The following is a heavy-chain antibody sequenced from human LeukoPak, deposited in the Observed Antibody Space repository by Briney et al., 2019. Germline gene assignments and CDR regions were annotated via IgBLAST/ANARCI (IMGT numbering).Heavy chain of an antibody. CDR1: GGSISSYY. V-gene: IGHV4-59*01. Sequence: PSETLSLTCTVSGGSISSYYWSWIRQPPGKGLEWIGYIYYSGSTNYNPSLKSRVTISVDTSKNQFSLKLSSVTAADTAVYYCARDHRREWFDPGGQGTLVTVSS. CDR2: IYYSGST. D-gene: IGHD3-16*02. J-gene: IGHJ5*02. CDR3: ARDHRREWFDP.